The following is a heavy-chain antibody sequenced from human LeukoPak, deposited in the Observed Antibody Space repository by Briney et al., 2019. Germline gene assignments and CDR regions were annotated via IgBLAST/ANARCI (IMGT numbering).Heavy chain of an antibody. D-gene: IGHD1-7*01. J-gene: IGHJ4*02. CDR2: IYYSGST. V-gene: IGHV4-59*08. Sequence: SETLSLTCTVSGGSISSYYWSWIRQPPGKGLEWIGYIYYSGSTNYNPSLKSRVTISVDTSKNQFSLKLSSVTAADTAVYYCASYNWNYLYYFDYWGQGTLVTVSS. CDR1: GGSISSYY. CDR3: ASYNWNYLYYFDY.